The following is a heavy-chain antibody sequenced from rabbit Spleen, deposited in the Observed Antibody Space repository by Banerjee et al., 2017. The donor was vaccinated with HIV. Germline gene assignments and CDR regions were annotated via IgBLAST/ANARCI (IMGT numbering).Heavy chain of an antibody. Sequence: QQQLEESGGGLVKPGGTLTLTCKASGFDFSNNAMCWVRQTPGKGPEWIACIYNGDGSTYYASWVNGRFTISKTSSTTVTLQMTSMTVADTASYFCARDVGIDVYRFSLWGPGTLVTVS. J-gene: IGHJ4*01. CDR3: ARDVGIDVYRFSL. CDR1: GFDFSNNA. D-gene: IGHD4-2*01. CDR2: IYNGDGST. V-gene: IGHV1S47*01.